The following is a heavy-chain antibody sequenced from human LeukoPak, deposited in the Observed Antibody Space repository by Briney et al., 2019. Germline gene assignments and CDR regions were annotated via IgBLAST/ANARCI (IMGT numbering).Heavy chain of an antibody. J-gene: IGHJ4*02. CDR3: AKSNQLPSPFDY. CDR1: GFTFSSYG. Sequence: GGSLRLSCAPSGFTFSSYGMHWVRQAPGKGLEWVAVISNDGSNTYYADSVKGRFTISRDNSKNTLYLQMNSLRAEDTAVYYCAKSNQLPSPFDYWGQGTLVTVSS. D-gene: IGHD2-2*01. CDR2: ISNDGSNT. V-gene: IGHV3-30*18.